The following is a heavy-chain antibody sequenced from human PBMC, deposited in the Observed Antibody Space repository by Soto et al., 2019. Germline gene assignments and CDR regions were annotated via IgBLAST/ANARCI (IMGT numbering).Heavy chain of an antibody. V-gene: IGHV4-30-2*01. CDR1: GGSISSGGYS. Sequence: SETLSLTCAVSGGSISSGGYSWSWIRQPPGKGLEWIGYIYHSGSTYYNPSLKSRVTISVDRSKNQFSLKLSSVTAADTAVYYCARAIAAAGRWWFDPWGQGTLVTVSS. J-gene: IGHJ5*02. CDR2: IYHSGST. CDR3: ARAIAAAGRWWFDP. D-gene: IGHD6-13*01.